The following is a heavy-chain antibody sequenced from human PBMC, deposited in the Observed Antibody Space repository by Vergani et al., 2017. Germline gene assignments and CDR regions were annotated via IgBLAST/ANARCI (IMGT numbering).Heavy chain of an antibody. CDR2: MYTSGHT. V-gene: IGHV4-61*02. CDR1: GASVSRGTYY. Sequence: QVQLQESGPGLLKPSQTLSLTCTVSGASVSRGTYYWTWILQPAGKKLEWIVRMYTSGHTIYNPSLESRVTMSVDTSKNQFSLQLSSVTAADTAVYYCARASHCINCYSEGPNGPGYYYMDVWGKGTTVTVSS. J-gene: IGHJ6*03. D-gene: IGHD2-21*01. CDR3: ARASHCINCYSEGPNGPGYYYMDV.